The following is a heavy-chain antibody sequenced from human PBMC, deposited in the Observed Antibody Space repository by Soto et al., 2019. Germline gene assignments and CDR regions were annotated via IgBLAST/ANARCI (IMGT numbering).Heavy chain of an antibody. J-gene: IGHJ4*02. CDR2: IYYSGST. CDR3: ARQSINMIVGPGNFDY. Sequence: SETLSLTCTVSGGSISSSSYYWGWIRQPPGKGLEWIGSIYYSGSTYYNPSLKSRVTISVDTSKNQFSLKLSSVTAADTAVYYCARQSINMIVGPGNFDYWGQGTLVPVSS. D-gene: IGHD3-22*01. CDR1: GGSISSSSYY. V-gene: IGHV4-39*01.